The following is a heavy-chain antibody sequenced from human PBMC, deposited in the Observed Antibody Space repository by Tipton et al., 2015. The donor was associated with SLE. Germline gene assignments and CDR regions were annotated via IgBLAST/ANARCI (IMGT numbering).Heavy chain of an antibody. Sequence: TLSLTCTVSGGSVSSGSYYWSWIRQPPGKGLEWIGYIYYSGSTNYNPSLKSRVTISVDTSKNQFSLKLSSVTAADTAVYYCARGPGILAAFDIWGQGTMVTVSS. D-gene: IGHD1-26*01. J-gene: IGHJ3*02. CDR3: ARGPGILAAFDI. CDR2: IYYSGST. CDR1: GGSVSSGSYY. V-gene: IGHV4-61*01.